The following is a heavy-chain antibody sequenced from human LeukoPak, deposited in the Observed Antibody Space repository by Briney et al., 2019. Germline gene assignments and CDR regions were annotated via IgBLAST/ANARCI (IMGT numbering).Heavy chain of an antibody. D-gene: IGHD6-13*01. J-gene: IGHJ4*02. CDR3: ARGGASSSWPFYY. CDR1: GGSISSYY. V-gene: IGHV4-59*01. Sequence: SETLSLTCTVSGGSISSYYWSWIRQPPGKELEWIGYIHYSGSTNYNPSLKSRVTMSVDTSKNQFSLKLTSVTAADTAVYYCARGGASSSWPFYYWGQGTLVTVSS. CDR2: IHYSGST.